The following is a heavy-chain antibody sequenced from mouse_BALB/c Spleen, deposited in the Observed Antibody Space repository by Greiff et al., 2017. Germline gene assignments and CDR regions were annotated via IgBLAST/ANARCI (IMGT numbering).Heavy chain of an antibody. Sequence: EVQLVEPGAGLVQPGGSRKLSCAASGFTFTSFGMHWVRQAPEKGLEWVAYISSGSSTIYYADTVKGRITLSRDDPKNTLFLQMPSLRSEDAAMYYCARSSHAMDYWGQGTSVTVSA. CDR3: ARSSHAMDY. CDR1: GFTFTSFG. J-gene: IGHJ4*01. V-gene: IGHV5-17*02. CDR2: ISSGSSTI.